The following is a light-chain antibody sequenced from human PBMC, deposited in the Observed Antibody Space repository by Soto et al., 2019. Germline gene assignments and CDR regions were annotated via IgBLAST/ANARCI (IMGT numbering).Light chain of an antibody. V-gene: IGKV1-5*03. CDR2: KAS. CDR1: QSITDW. Sequence: DIQMTQSPSTLSASVGDRVTITCRASQSITDWLAWYQQKPGKAPKVLIYKASSLESGVPSRFSGSGSGTEFTLTISSLQPDDFATYYCQQYAVSWTFGQGTKVVIK. J-gene: IGKJ1*01. CDR3: QQYAVSWT.